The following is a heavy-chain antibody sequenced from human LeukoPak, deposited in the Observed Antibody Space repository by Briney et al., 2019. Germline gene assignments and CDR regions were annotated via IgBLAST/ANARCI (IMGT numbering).Heavy chain of an antibody. CDR1: GFTFSNFV. Sequence: GRSLRLSCAASGFTFSNFVMHWVRQPPGEGLELVAVITSDGGSKYYADSVKGRFTISRDNSENTLYLQINSVRAEDTAVYYCARGAHRAAAGNFDCWGQGTLVTVSS. J-gene: IGHJ4*02. V-gene: IGHV3-30-3*01. CDR2: ITSDGGSK. D-gene: IGHD6-13*01. CDR3: ARGAHRAAAGNFDC.